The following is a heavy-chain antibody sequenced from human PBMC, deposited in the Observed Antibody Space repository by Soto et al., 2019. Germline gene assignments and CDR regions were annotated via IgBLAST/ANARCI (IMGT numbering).Heavy chain of an antibody. CDR2: IYYSGST. CDR3: ARSINP. Sequence: SETLSLTCTVAGGSISSYYWSWIRQPPGKGLEWIGYIYYSGSTYYNPSLKSRVTISVDTSKNQFSLKLSSVTAADTAVYYWARSINPWGQGTLVTVSS. V-gene: IGHV4-59*06. CDR1: GGSISSYY. J-gene: IGHJ5*02. D-gene: IGHD3-10*01.